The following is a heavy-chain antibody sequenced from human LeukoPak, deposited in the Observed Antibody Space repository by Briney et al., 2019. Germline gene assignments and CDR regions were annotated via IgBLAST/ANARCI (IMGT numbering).Heavy chain of an antibody. CDR3: ARDSWARAYDIDH. V-gene: IGHV1-18*01. CDR2: ISVDNGNT. D-gene: IGHD5-12*01. Sequence: ASVKVSCKASGFTFTNYAISWVRQAPGQGLEWLAWISVDNGNTNYIRNLQGRVALTTDTSTSTAYMELRNLRSDDTAVYYCARDSWARAYDIDHWGQGTLVTVSS. CDR1: GFTFTNYA. J-gene: IGHJ5*02.